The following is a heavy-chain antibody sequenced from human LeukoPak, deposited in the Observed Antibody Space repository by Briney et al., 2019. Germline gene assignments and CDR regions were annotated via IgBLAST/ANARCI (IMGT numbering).Heavy chain of an antibody. CDR1: GFTFSDYW. Sequence: GVSLRLSCAASGFTFSDYWMHWVRQAPGKGLVWVSRIDTDGSSATYADSVKGRFTISRDNAKNTVYLQMNSLRVEDTGVYYCASALTTVTPHFHYWGQGTLVTVSS. CDR2: IDTDGSSA. J-gene: IGHJ4*02. V-gene: IGHV3-74*01. CDR3: ASALTTVTPHFHY. D-gene: IGHD4-17*01.